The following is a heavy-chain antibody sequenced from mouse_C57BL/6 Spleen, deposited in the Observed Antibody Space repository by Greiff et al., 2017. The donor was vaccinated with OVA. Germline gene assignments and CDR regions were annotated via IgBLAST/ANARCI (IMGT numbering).Heavy chain of an antibody. Sequence: VQLQQSGPELVKPGASVKIPCKASGYTFTDYNMDWVKQSPGKSLEWIGDINPNNGGTIYNQKFKGKATLTVDKSSSTAYMELRSLTSEDTAVYYGARHENYYYGSSYPFAYWGQGTLVTVSA. D-gene: IGHD1-1*01. CDR1: GYTFTDYN. CDR2: INPNNGGT. CDR3: ARHENYYYGSSYPFAY. J-gene: IGHJ3*01. V-gene: IGHV1-18*01.